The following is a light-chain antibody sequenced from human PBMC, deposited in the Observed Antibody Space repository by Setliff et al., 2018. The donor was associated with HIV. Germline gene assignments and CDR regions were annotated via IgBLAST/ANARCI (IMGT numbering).Light chain of an antibody. J-gene: IGKJ4*01. Sequence: DIVMTQSPLSLPVTPGEPASISCRSSESLLHSNGYNYLDWYLQKPGQPPQLLIYLGSNRASGVPDRFSGSGSGTDFTLKISRVEAEDVGFYYCMQGLQTRLTFGGGTKVDIK. CDR2: LGS. CDR3: MQGLQTRLT. V-gene: IGKV2-28*01. CDR1: ESLLHSNGYNY.